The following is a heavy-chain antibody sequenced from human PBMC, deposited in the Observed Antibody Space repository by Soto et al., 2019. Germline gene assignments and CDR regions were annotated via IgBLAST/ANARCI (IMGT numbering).Heavy chain of an antibody. CDR2: ISWNSGSI. Sequence: SLRLSCAASGFTFDDYAMHWVRQAPGKGLEWVSGISWNSGSIGYADSVKGRFTISRDNAKNSLYLQMNSLRAEDTALYYCAKDRAGFDYWGQGTLVTVSS. CDR3: AKDRAGFDY. CDR1: GFTFDDYA. J-gene: IGHJ4*02. V-gene: IGHV3-9*01.